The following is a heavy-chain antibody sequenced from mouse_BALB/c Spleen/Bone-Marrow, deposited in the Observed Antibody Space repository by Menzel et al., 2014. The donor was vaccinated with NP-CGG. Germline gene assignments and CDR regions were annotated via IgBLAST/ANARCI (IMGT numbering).Heavy chain of an antibody. CDR2: IDPSDSET. CDR1: AYTFTSYW. Sequence: QVQLQQSGAELVKPGAPVKLSCKASAYTFTSYWMNWVKQRPGRGLEWIGRIDPSDSETHYNQNFKDKATLTVDRSSSTAFIQLSSLTSEGSTVYYCAYGNYESYFFDYWGQGTTLTVSS. D-gene: IGHD2-1*01. CDR3: AYGNYESYFFDY. J-gene: IGHJ2*01. V-gene: IGHV1-69*02.